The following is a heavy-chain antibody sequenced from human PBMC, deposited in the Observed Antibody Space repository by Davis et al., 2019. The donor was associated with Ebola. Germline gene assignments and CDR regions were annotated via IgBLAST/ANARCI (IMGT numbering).Heavy chain of an antibody. CDR1: GLIVSSYY. CDR2: IYSGGTT. CDR3: APYCTGGVCNYGMDV. D-gene: IGHD2-8*02. Sequence: GESLKISCAASGLIVSSYYMSWVRQAPGKGLEWVSVIYSGGTTYYADSVKGRFTISRDNAKNSLYLQMNSLRAEDTAVYYCAPYCTGGVCNYGMDVWGQGTTVTVSS. V-gene: IGHV3-53*01. J-gene: IGHJ6*02.